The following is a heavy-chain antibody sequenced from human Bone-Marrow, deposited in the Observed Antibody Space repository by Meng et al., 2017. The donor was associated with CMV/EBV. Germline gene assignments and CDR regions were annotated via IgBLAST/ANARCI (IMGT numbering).Heavy chain of an antibody. CDR1: GGSFSTYG. Sequence: SVKVSCKASGGSFSTYGINWVRQAPGQGLEWMGGVVPVLGIANSAQKFQGRLTITADKSTSTAYMELSSLRSEDTAVYYCARDRTDAFDIWGQGTMVTVSS. V-gene: IGHV1-69*10. CDR2: VVPVLGIA. J-gene: IGHJ3*02. CDR3: ARDRTDAFDI.